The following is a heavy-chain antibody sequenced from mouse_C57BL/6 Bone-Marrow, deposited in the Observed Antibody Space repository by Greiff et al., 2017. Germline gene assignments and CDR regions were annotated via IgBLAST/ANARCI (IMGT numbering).Heavy chain of an antibody. CDR3: AIPYYSNYWYFDV. J-gene: IGHJ1*03. V-gene: IGHV1-55*01. CDR1: GYTFTSYW. CDR2: IYPGSGST. D-gene: IGHD2-5*01. Sequence: QVQLQQPGAELVKPGASVKMSCKASGYTFTSYWITWVKQRPGQGLEWIGDIYPGSGSTNYNEKFKSKATLTGDTSSSTAYMPLSSLTSADSAVYYCAIPYYSNYWYFDVWGTGTTVTVSS.